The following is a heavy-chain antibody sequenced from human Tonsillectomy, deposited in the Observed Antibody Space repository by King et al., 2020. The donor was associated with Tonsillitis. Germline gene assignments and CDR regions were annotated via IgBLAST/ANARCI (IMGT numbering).Heavy chain of an antibody. V-gene: IGHV3-7*03. J-gene: IGHJ4*02. CDR3: ARDPDCGSDCYTLDC. D-gene: IGHD2-21*02. CDR2: INQDGSKT. CDR1: GFSFKSDW. Sequence: VQLVESGGGLVQPGGSLILSCAASGFSFKSDWMRWVRQAPGKGREWVDDINQDGSKTYYVASVRGRFTISRDNAKNSVYLQMYSLRAEDTAVYYCARDPDCGSDCYTLDCWGQGTLVTVSS.